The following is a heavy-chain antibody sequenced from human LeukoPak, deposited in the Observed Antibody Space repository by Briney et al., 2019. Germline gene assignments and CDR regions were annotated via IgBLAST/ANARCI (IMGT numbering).Heavy chain of an antibody. D-gene: IGHD4-17*01. Sequence: SETLSLTCAVSGGSFSGYYWTWIRQPPGKGLEWIGEVNHSGSANYNPSLKSRVTISLDTSKNQFSLKLSSVTAADTAVYYCARGQGTVTTHWGQGTLVTVSS. CDR1: GGSFSGYY. CDR3: ARGQGTVTTH. CDR2: VNHSGSA. V-gene: IGHV4-34*01. J-gene: IGHJ4*02.